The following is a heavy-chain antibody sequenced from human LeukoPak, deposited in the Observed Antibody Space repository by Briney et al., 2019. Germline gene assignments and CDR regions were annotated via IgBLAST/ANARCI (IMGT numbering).Heavy chain of an antibody. CDR1: GFTFSSYG. J-gene: IGHJ4*02. V-gene: IGHV3-30*18. D-gene: IGHD2-2*01. Sequence: PGRSLRLSCAASGFTFSSYGMHWVRQAPGKGLEWVAVISYDGSNKYYADSVKGRFTISRDNSKNTLYLQMNSLRAEDTAVYYCAKDPDIVVVPAKPTGFDYWGQGTLVTSPQ. CDR3: AKDPDIVVVPAKPTGFDY. CDR2: ISYDGSNK.